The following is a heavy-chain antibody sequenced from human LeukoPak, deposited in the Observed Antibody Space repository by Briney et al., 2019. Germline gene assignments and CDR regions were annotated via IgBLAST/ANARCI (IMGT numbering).Heavy chain of an antibody. CDR1: GGSISSSSYY. CDR2: LYDSGST. J-gene: IGHJ4*02. Sequence: PSETLSLTCTVSGGSISSSSYYWDWIRQPPGKGLEWIGNLYDSGSTHYNPSLRSRVTISADTSKNRFSLKLSTVTAADTAVYYCARRPTGDPKFDYWGQGTLVTVSS. CDR3: ARRPTGDPKFDY. V-gene: IGHV4-39*01. D-gene: IGHD7-27*01.